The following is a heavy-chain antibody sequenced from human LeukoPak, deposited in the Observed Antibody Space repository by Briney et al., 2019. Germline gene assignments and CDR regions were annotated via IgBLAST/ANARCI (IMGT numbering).Heavy chain of an antibody. Sequence: PGGSLRLSCAASGFTFSSYSMNWVRQAPGKGLEWVSSISSSSSYIYYADSVKGRFTISRDNAKNSLYLQMNSLRAEDTAVCYCARGDIVVVPAQFDPWGQGTLVTVSS. D-gene: IGHD2-2*01. CDR3: ARGDIVVVPAQFDP. CDR1: GFTFSSYS. CDR2: ISSSSSYI. J-gene: IGHJ5*02. V-gene: IGHV3-21*01.